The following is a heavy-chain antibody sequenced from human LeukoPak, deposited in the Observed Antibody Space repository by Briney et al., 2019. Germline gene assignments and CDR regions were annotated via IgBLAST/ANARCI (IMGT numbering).Heavy chain of an antibody. CDR2: IVPILGIA. J-gene: IGHJ4*02. CDR3: ARQIAVAGTYFDY. CDR1: GGTFSSYA. Sequence: SVTVSCKASGGTFSSYAISWVRQAPGQGLEWMGRIVPILGIANYAQKFQGRVTITADKSTSTAYMELSSLRSEDTAVYYCARQIAVAGTYFDYWGQGTLVTVSS. V-gene: IGHV1-69*04. D-gene: IGHD6-19*01.